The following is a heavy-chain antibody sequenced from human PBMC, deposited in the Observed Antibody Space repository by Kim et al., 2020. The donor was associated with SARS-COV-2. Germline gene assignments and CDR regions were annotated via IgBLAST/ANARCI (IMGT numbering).Heavy chain of an antibody. V-gene: IGHV3-9*01. D-gene: IGHD6-13*01. CDR2: ISWNSGSI. Sequence: GGSLRLSCAASGFTFDDYAMHWVRQAPGKGLEWVSGISWNSGSIGYADSVKGRFTISRDNAKNSLYLQMNSLRAEDTALYYCAKDMWGSSWYYFDYWGQG. CDR3: AKDMWGSSWYYFDY. CDR1: GFTFDDYA. J-gene: IGHJ4*02.